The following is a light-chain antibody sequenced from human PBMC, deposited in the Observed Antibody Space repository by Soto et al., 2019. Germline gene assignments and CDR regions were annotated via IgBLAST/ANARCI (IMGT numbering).Light chain of an antibody. V-gene: IGKV3-20*01. CDR3: QQYGSSPRT. CDR1: QSVSSS. CDR2: GAS. Sequence: EIVMTQLPATLSVSPGERATLSCRASQSVSSSLAWYQQKPGQAPRLLIYGASTRATGVPDRFSGSGSGTDFTLTISRLEPEDFAVYYCQQYGSSPRTFGQGTKVDIK. J-gene: IGKJ1*01.